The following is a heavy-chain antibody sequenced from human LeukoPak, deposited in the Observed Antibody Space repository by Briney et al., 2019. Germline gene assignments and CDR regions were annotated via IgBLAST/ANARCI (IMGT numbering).Heavy chain of an antibody. CDR2: IYYSGST. Sequence: SETLSLTCTVSGGSISSSSYYWGWIRQPPGKGLEWIGSIYYSGSTYYNPSLKSRVTISVDTSKNQLSLKLSSVTAADTAVYYCARLGGAASVSYYYYGMDVWGQGTTVTVSS. CDR3: ARLGGAASVSYYYYGMDV. CDR1: GGSISSSSYY. V-gene: IGHV4-39*01. D-gene: IGHD2-15*01. J-gene: IGHJ6*02.